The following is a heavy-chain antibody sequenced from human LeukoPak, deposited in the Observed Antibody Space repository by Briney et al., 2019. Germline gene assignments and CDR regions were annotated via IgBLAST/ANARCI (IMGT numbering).Heavy chain of an antibody. CDR1: GVSISSSNYY. D-gene: IGHD5-18*01. V-gene: IGHV4-39*01. J-gene: IGHJ3*02. CDR2: IYYSGST. CDR3: ARHRTGTSRYGPYDAFDI. Sequence: PSETLSLTCTVSGVSISSSNYYWGWIRQPPGEGLEWIGSIYYSGSTYYNPPLKSRVTISEDTSKNQFSLRLSSVTAADTAVYYCARHRTGTSRYGPYDAFDIWGQGTMVTVSS.